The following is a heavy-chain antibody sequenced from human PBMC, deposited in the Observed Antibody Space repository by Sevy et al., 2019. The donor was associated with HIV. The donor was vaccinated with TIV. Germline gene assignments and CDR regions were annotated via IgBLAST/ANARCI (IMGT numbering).Heavy chain of an antibody. J-gene: IGHJ4*02. V-gene: IGHV3-74*01. D-gene: IGHD6-19*01. Sequence: GGSLRLSCAASGFTFSSYWMHWVRQAPGKGLVWVSRINSDGSSTSYADSVKGRFTISRDNAKNTLYLQMNSLRAEDTAVYYCARGVYSSGWYGGYYFDSWGQGTLVTVSS. CDR2: INSDGSST. CDR1: GFTFSSYW. CDR3: ARGVYSSGWYGGYYFDS.